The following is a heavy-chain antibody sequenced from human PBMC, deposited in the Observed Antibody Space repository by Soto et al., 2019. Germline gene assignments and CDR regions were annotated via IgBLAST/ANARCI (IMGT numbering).Heavy chain of an antibody. V-gene: IGHV4-39*01. Sequence: PSETLSLTCTVSGGSISSSSYYWGWIRQPPGKGLEWIGSIYYSGSTYYNPSLKSRVTISVDTSKNQFSLKLSSVTAADTAVYYCARHNPIEDCFDPWGQGTLVTVSS. CDR3: ARHNPIEDCFDP. J-gene: IGHJ5*02. CDR2: IYYSGST. CDR1: GGSISSSSYY.